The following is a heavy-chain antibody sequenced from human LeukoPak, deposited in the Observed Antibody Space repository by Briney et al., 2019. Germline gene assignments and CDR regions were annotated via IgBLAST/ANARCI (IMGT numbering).Heavy chain of an antibody. V-gene: IGHV1-18*01. CDR3: ATRKSTVTMEFDN. J-gene: IGHJ4*02. CDR2: ISVHNGNT. Sequence: ASVKVSCKASGYTFSSYGITCVRQAPGQGLEWMGWISVHNGNTDYAQEFQGRLTMTTDTSTSTAYMEVRSLRSGDTAVYYCATRKSTVTMEFDNWGQGTLVIVSS. D-gene: IGHD4-17*01. CDR1: GYTFSSYG.